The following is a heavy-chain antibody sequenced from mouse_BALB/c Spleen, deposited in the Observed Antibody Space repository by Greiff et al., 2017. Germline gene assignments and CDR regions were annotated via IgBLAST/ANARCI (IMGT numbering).Heavy chain of an antibody. Sequence: VKLMESGPGLVAPSQSLSITCTVSGFSLTSYDISWVRQPPGKGLEWLGVIWTGGGTNYNSAFMSRLSISKDNSKSQVFLKMNSLQTDDTAIYYCVRYYGRVYPMDYGGKGTSVTVSS. D-gene: IGHD1-1*01. CDR1: GFSLTSYD. CDR2: IWTGGGT. CDR3: VRYYGRVYPMDY. V-gene: IGHV2-9-2*01. J-gene: IGHJ4*01.